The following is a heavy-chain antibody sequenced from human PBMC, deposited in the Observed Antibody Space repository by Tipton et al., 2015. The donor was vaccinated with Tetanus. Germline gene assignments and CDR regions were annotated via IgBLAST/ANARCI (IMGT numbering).Heavy chain of an antibody. V-gene: IGHV1-8*02. CDR3: ARKQASCYGGCWFDP. J-gene: IGHJ5*02. CDR1: GYSFTGYD. CDR2: MTPKNGDT. D-gene: IGHD2-2*01. Sequence: QLVQSGPEVKKPGASVKVSCKASGYSFTGYDINWVRQATGQGLEWMGWMTPKNGDTGYAQNFQGRLTMTRNTSISTAYMELSSLRADDTAVYYCARKQASCYGGCWFDPWGQGTLVTVSS.